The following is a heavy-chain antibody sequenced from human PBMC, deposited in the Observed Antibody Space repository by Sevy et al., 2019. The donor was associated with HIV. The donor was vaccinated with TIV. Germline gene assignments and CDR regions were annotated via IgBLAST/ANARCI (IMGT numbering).Heavy chain of an antibody. J-gene: IGHJ3*02. V-gene: IGHV4-34*01. CDR3: ARHCGTTSCSHAFDI. Sequence: SETLSLTCAVYGGSFSGYYWSWIRQPPGKGLEWIGEINHSGSTNYNPSLKSRVTISVDTSKNQFSRKLGSVSAADTALYYCARHCGTTSCSHAFDIWGQGTMVTVSS. CDR2: INHSGST. CDR1: GGSFSGYY. D-gene: IGHD2-2*01.